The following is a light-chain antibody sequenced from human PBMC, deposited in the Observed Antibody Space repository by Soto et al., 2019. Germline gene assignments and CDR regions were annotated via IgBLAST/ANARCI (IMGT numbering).Light chain of an antibody. J-gene: IGLJ2*01. CDR2: GNS. V-gene: IGLV1-40*01. Sequence: QSVLTQPPSVSGAPGQRVTISCTGSSSNIGAGYDVHWYQQLPGTAPKLLIYGNSNRPSGVPDRFSGSKSGTSATLGITGLQTGDEADYYCGTWDSSLSAVVFDGGTKLTVL. CDR1: SSNIGAGYD. CDR3: GTWDSSLSAVV.